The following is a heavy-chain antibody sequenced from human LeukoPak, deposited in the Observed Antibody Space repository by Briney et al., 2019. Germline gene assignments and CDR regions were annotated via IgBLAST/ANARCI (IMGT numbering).Heavy chain of an antibody. J-gene: IGHJ5*02. CDR1: GYSISSGYY. Sequence: SETLSLTCIVSGYSISSGYYWGWIRQPPGKGGGGIGKIYYSGSTYYNPSLKSRVTISVDTSKNQFSLKLSSVTAADTAVSYCATLTTPGWFNPWGQGTLVTVSS. D-gene: IGHD1-1*01. CDR3: ATLTTPGWFNP. CDR2: IYYSGST. V-gene: IGHV4-38-2*02.